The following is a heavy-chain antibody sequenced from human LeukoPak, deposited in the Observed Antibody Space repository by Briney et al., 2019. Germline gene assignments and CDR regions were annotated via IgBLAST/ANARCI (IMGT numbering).Heavy chain of an antibody. Sequence: SQTLSLTFTVSGGSISSGGYYWSWIRQPPGKGLEWIGYIYYSGSTYYNPSPKSRVTISVDTSKNQFSLKLSSVTAADTAVYYCATSKPPGDWFDPWGQGTLVTVSS. CDR1: GGSISSGGYY. V-gene: IGHV4-31*03. J-gene: IGHJ5*02. D-gene: IGHD4-11*01. CDR3: ATSKPPGDWFDP. CDR2: IYYSGST.